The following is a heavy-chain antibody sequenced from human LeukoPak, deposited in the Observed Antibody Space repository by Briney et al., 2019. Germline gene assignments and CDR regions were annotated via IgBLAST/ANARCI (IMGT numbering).Heavy chain of an antibody. CDR3: VKESQYNWNDGNFDY. Sequence: GGSLRLSCAASGFTFSSYAMHWVRQAPGKGLEWVAFIRYDGSNQYYADSVKARFTISRDNSKNTQHLQMNSLRAEDTAVYYCVKESQYNWNDGNFDYWGQGTLVTVSS. V-gene: IGHV3-30*02. J-gene: IGHJ4*02. D-gene: IGHD1-20*01. CDR2: IRYDGSNQ. CDR1: GFTFSSYA.